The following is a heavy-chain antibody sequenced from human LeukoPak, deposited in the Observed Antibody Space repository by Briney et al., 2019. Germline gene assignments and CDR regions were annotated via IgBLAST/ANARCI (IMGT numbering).Heavy chain of an antibody. V-gene: IGHV1-2*02. CDR2: INPNSGGT. J-gene: IGHJ4*02. D-gene: IGHD5-24*01. CDR1: TFXXXY. Sequence: TFXXXYMHWVRQAPGQGLERMGWINPNSGGTNYAQKFQGRVTMTRDTSISTAYIELSRLRSDDTAVYYCARVRRRDGYNYLDYWGQGTLVTVSS. CDR3: ARVRRRDGYNYLDY.